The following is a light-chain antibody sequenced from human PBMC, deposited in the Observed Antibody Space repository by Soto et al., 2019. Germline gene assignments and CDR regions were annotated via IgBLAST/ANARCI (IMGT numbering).Light chain of an antibody. J-gene: IGLJ2*01. V-gene: IGLV2-14*01. Sequence: QSALTQPASVSGSPGQSIPISCTGTSSDVGGYNYVSWYQQHQGKAPKLMIYEVSYRPSGVTNRCSGSKPGNTASLTISGLHAAYEADYYCSSYTRRSTLVFGGGTKVTVL. CDR2: EVS. CDR3: SSYTRRSTLV. CDR1: SSDVGGYNY.